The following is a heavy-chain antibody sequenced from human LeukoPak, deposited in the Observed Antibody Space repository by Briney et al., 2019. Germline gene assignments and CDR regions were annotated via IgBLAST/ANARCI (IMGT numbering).Heavy chain of an antibody. CDR1: GFTFSSYG. V-gene: IGHV3-23*01. Sequence: GGLRLSCAASGFTFSSYGMSWVRQAPGKGLEWVSAISGSGGSTYYADSVKGRFTISRDNSKTTLHLQMNSLRAEDTAVYYCAKDQTPYYWGQGTLVTVSS. J-gene: IGHJ4*02. CDR3: AKDQTPYY. CDR2: ISGSGGST.